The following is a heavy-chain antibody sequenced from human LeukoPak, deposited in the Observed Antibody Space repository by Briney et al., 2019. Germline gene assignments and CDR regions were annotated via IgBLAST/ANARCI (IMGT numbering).Heavy chain of an antibody. CDR3: AKGSQRGIAVAYFDY. D-gene: IGHD6-19*01. CDR1: GFTFSSYA. CDR2: ISGSGGST. Sequence: PGGSLRLSCAASGFTFSSYAMSWVRQAPGKGLEWVSAISGSGGSTYYADSVKGRFTISRDNSKSTLYLQMNSLRAEETAVYYCAKGSQRGIAVAYFDYWGQGTLVTVSS. J-gene: IGHJ4*02. V-gene: IGHV3-23*01.